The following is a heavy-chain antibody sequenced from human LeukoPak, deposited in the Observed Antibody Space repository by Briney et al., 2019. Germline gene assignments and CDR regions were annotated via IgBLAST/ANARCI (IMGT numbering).Heavy chain of an antibody. CDR3: ARTEESYDFWSGYDDYYGMDV. Sequence: SETLSLTCTVSGGSISSYYWSWIRQPAGKGLEWIGRIYTSGSTNYNPSLKSRVTMSVDTSKNQFSLKLSSVTAADTAVYYCARTEESYDFWSGYDDYYGMDVWGQGTTVTVSS. V-gene: IGHV4-4*07. CDR2: IYTSGST. J-gene: IGHJ6*02. CDR1: GGSISSYY. D-gene: IGHD3-3*01.